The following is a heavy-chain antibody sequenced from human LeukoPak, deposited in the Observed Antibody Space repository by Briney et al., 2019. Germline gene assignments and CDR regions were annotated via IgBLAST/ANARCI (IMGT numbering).Heavy chain of an antibody. CDR2: IKSKTDGGTT. V-gene: IGHV3-15*01. D-gene: IGHD2-15*01. Sequence: PGGSLRLSCAASGFTFSNAWMSWVRQAPGKGLEWVGRIKSKTDGGTTAYAAPVKGRFTISRDDSRNTLNLQMNSLKTEDTAVYYCTTRSYCSGGSCRMDFDYWGQGTLVTVSS. CDR3: TTRSYCSGGSCRMDFDY. J-gene: IGHJ4*02. CDR1: GFTFSNAW.